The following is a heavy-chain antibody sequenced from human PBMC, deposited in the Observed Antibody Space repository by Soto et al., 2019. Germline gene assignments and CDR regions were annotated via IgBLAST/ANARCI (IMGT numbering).Heavy chain of an antibody. CDR3: AKHDLIGVVPAAHPPEY. V-gene: IGHV3-23*01. J-gene: IGHJ4*02. D-gene: IGHD2-2*01. CDR2: ISGSGGST. CDR1: GFTFSSYA. Sequence: PGGSLRLSCAASGFTFSSYAMSWVRQAPGKGLEWVSAISGSGGSTYYADSVKGRFTIARDNSKNTLYLQMDSLRAEDTAVYYCAKHDLIGVVPAAHPPEYWGQGTLVTVSS.